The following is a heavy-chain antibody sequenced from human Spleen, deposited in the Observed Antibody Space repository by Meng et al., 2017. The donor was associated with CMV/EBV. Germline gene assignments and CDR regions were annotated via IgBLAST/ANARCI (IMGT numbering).Heavy chain of an antibody. D-gene: IGHD3-3*01. CDR3: ASYDFWNGYYFDY. J-gene: IGHJ4*02. CDR1: GASISSSSYY. CDR2: IYYSGST. Sequence: SETLSLTCTVSGASISSSSYYWGWIRQPPGKGLEWIGSIYYSGSTYYNPSLKSRVTISVDTSKNQFSLKVSSVTAADTAVYFWASYDFWNGYYFDYWGQGALVTVSS. V-gene: IGHV4-39*01.